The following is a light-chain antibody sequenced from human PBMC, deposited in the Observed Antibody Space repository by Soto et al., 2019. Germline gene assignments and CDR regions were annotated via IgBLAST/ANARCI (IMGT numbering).Light chain of an antibody. CDR1: QSVSSN. CDR3: QQYNNWPRMYT. Sequence: EIVMTQSPATLSVSPGERATLSCRASQSVSSNLAWYPHKPGQAPRLLLYGASTRATGIPARFSGSGSGTEFPLTISSLQSEDFAVYYCQQYNNWPRMYTFGQGTKLEIK. CDR2: GAS. V-gene: IGKV3-15*01. J-gene: IGKJ2*01.